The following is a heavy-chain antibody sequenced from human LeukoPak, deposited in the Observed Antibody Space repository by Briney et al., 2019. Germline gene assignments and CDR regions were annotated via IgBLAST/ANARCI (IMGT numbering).Heavy chain of an antibody. CDR1: GGSFSGYY. J-gene: IGHJ3*02. CDR3: ARARGYSYGPDAFDI. CDR2: INHSGST. D-gene: IGHD5-18*01. Sequence: SETLSLTCAVYGGSFSGYYWSWIRQPPGKGLEWIGEINHSGSTNYNPSLKSRVTISVDTPKNQFSLKLSSVTAADTAVYYCARARGYSYGPDAFDIWGQGTMVTVSS. V-gene: IGHV4-34*01.